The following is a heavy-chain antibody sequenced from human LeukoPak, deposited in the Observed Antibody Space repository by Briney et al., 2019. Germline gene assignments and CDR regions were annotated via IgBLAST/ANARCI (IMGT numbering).Heavy chain of an antibody. CDR2: IKPDGSEV. CDR1: GLLFSNYW. J-gene: IGHJ4*02. V-gene: IGHV3-7*01. CDR3: ARERSSITCYYDY. Sequence: PGGSLRLSCEVSGLLFSNYWMTWVRQAPGKGLERVANIKPDGSEVHYVDSVKGRFTISRDNAKNLLYLQMNSLRVEDTAVYFYARERSSITCYYDYWGQGTLVTVSS. D-gene: IGHD2-2*01.